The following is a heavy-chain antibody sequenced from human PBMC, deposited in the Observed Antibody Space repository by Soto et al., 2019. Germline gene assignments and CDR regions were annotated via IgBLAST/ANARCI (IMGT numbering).Heavy chain of an antibody. Sequence: QVQLQESGPGLVKPSETLSLTCTVSGDSISSYYWSWIRQPPGKGLEWIGYAYYGGNTNYKPSLKSRVTIAVDTSKSQFALKLNSVTGADTAVYYCAKHLSAWLRMEAFDVWGPGTMVTVSS. CDR1: GDSISSYY. J-gene: IGHJ3*01. D-gene: IGHD5-12*01. CDR3: AKHLSAWLRMEAFDV. V-gene: IGHV4-59*08. CDR2: AYYGGNT.